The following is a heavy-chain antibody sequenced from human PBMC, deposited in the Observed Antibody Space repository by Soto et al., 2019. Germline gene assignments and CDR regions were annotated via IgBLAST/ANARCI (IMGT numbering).Heavy chain of an antibody. CDR1: GGTFSTYR. J-gene: IGHJ6*02. V-gene: IGHV1-69*13. D-gene: IGHD3-10*01. Sequence: ASVKVSCKPSGGTFSTYRLSWVRQAPGQGLEWMGGIIPIFGTANYAQKFQGRVKITAEEFTSTVYMELSSLRSEDTAVYYCARVGLNHYSLDVWCQGTTVTVSS. CDR2: IIPIFGTA. CDR3: ARVGLNHYSLDV.